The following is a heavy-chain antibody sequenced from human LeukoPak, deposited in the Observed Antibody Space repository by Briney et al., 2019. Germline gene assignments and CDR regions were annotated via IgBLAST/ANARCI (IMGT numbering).Heavy chain of an antibody. CDR2: INPNSGNT. CDR1: GYTFTGYY. CDR3: ARKSSTNYYYGMDV. V-gene: IGHV1-8*02. D-gene: IGHD3-10*01. Sequence: ASVKVSCKASGYTFTGYYMHWVRQAPGQGLEWMGWINPNSGNTGYAQKFQGRVTMTRNTSISTAYMELSSLRSEDTAVYYCARKSSTNYYYGMDVWGQGTTVTVSS. J-gene: IGHJ6*02.